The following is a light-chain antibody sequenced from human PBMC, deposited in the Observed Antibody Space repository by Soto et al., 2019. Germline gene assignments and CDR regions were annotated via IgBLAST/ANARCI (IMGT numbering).Light chain of an antibody. J-gene: IGKJ1*01. CDR1: QTISSW. V-gene: IGKV1-5*03. Sequence: DIQMTQSPSTLSASVGDGVTITCRASQTISSWLAWYQQKPGKAPNLLIYKASSLQTGVPSRFSGSGSGTEFTLTISSLQPDDFATYYCQQYNSYSPWTFGQGTKWIS. CDR2: KAS. CDR3: QQYNSYSPWT.